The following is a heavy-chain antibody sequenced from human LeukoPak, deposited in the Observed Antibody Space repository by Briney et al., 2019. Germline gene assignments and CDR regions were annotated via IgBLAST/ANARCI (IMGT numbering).Heavy chain of an antibody. CDR2: ISGSGGST. Sequence: QPGGSLRLSCAASGFTFGSYAMSWVRQAPGKGLEWVSAISGSGGSTYYADSVKGRFTISRDNSKNTLYLQMNSLRAEDTAVYYCAKDRRLLTEKDYWGQGTLVTVSS. D-gene: IGHD3-16*01. J-gene: IGHJ4*02. CDR1: GFTFGSYA. CDR3: AKDRRLLTEKDY. V-gene: IGHV3-23*01.